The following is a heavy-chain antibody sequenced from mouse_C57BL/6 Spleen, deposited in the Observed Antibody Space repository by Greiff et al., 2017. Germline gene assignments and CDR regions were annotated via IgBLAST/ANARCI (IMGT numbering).Heavy chain of an antibody. CDR3: ARSSYYYGSSPHWYFDV. Sequence: QVQLQQSGAELVKPGASVKISCKASGYAFSSYWMNWVKQRPGKGLEWIGQFYPGDGDTNYNGKFKGKATLTADKSSSTAYMQLSSLSSEDSAVYFCARSSYYYGSSPHWYFDVWGTGTTVTVSS. CDR2: FYPGDGDT. J-gene: IGHJ1*03. V-gene: IGHV1-80*01. CDR1: GYAFSSYW. D-gene: IGHD1-1*01.